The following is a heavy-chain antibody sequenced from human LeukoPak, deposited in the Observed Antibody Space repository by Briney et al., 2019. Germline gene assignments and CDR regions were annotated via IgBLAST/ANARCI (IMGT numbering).Heavy chain of an antibody. D-gene: IGHD3-10*01. Sequence: GGSLRLSCAASGFTFNTHGMNWVRPAPGKGLEWVAIVSYDGSHKLYADSVKGRFTISRDYSENTLHLQMNSLRPEDTAVYYCAKSIYGSGTYIGVDYWGQGTLVTVSS. J-gene: IGHJ4*02. CDR2: VSYDGSHK. V-gene: IGHV3-30*18. CDR3: AKSIYGSGTYIGVDY. CDR1: GFTFNTHG.